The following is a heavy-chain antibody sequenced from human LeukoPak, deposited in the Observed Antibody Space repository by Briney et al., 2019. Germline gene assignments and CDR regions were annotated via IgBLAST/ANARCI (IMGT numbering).Heavy chain of an antibody. J-gene: IGHJ6*03. Sequence: PGGSLRLSCAASGFTFSSYGMHWVRQAPGKGLEWVAVIWYDGSNKYYADSVKGRFTISRYNSKNTLYLQMNSLRAEDTAVYYCARDSGGPWHYYYMDVWGKGTTVTVSS. CDR2: IWYDGSNK. V-gene: IGHV3-33*08. CDR3: ARDSGGPWHYYYMDV. CDR1: GFTFSSYG. D-gene: IGHD1-14*01.